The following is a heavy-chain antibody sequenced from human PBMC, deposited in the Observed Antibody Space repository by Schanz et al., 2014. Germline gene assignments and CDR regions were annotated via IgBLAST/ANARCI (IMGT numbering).Heavy chain of an antibody. J-gene: IGHJ4*02. CDR3: AKNQYDDVDLSSFYFDC. D-gene: IGHD3-10*02. V-gene: IGHV3-23*04. CDR2: ISASGGTT. CDR1: GFTFSPYW. Sequence: EVQLVESGGGLVQPGGSLRLSCAASGFTFSPYWMHWVRQAPGKGLVWVSAISASGGTTYYADSVKGRFTISRDNAKNTLYLQMNSLRAEDTAIYYCAKNQYDDVDLSSFYFDCWGQGTLVTVSS.